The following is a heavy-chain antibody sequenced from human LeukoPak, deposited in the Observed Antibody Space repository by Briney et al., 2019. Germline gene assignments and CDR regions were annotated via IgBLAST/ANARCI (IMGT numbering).Heavy chain of an antibody. CDR3: AKDIQLSA. D-gene: IGHD5-24*01. Sequence: PGGSLRLSCAASGFTFNGDSMNWVRQAPGKGLEWVSLIASSGGNTYYTDAVRGRFTISRDNAKKTLYLQMNSLRIEDTAIYYCAKDIQLSAWGLGTMVTVSS. V-gene: IGHV3-23*01. CDR2: IASSGGNT. J-gene: IGHJ3*01. CDR1: GFTFNGDS.